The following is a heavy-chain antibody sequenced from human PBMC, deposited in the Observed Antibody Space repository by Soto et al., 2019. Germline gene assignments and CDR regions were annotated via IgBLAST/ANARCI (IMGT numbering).Heavy chain of an antibody. CDR2: IYHSGST. D-gene: IGHD3-22*01. V-gene: IGHV4-4*02. CDR1: GGSISSSNW. Sequence: SETLSLTCAVSGGSISSSNWWSWVRQPPGKGLEWIGEIYHSGSTNYNPSLKSRVTMSVDKSKNQFSLKLSSVTAADTAVYYCTTHNYYDSSGPSDDGDYWGQGTLVTVSS. CDR3: TTHNYYDSSGPSDDGDY. J-gene: IGHJ4*02.